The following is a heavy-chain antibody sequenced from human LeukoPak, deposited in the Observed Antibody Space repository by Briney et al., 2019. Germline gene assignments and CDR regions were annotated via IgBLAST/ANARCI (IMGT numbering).Heavy chain of an antibody. V-gene: IGHV3-21*01. CDR3: ARDHSDSSGYGPIIT. J-gene: IGHJ4*02. D-gene: IGHD3-22*01. CDR2: ISSSSYI. Sequence: GGSLRLSCAASGFTFSSYSMNWVRQAPGKGLEWVSSISSSSYIYYADSVKGRFTISRDNAKNSLYLQMNSLRAEDTAVYYCARDHSDSSGYGPIITWGQGTLVTVSS. CDR1: GFTFSSYS.